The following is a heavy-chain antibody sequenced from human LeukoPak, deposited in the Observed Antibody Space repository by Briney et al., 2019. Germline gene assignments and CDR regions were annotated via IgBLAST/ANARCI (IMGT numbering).Heavy chain of an antibody. V-gene: IGHV1-69*05. J-gene: IGHJ6*03. CDR2: IIPIFDST. CDR3: ARGLRPGADHSPYFYYLDV. D-gene: IGHD2-21*01. CDR1: GGTLRTYA. Sequence: ASVKVSCKASGGTLRTYAINWVRQAPGQGLEWMGRIIPIFDSTIYAQKFQDRATLSTDESTNTAYMELTSLISEDTAVYYCARGLRPGADHSPYFYYLDVWGKGTTVTVSS.